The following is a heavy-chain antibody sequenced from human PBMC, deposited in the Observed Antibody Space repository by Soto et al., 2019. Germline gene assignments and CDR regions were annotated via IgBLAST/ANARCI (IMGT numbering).Heavy chain of an antibody. D-gene: IGHD4-17*01. J-gene: IGHJ2*01. V-gene: IGHV3-30-3*01. Sequence: QVQLVESGGGVVQPGRSLRLSCAASGFTFSSYAMHWVRQAPGKGLEWVAVISYDGSNKYYADSVKGRFTISRDNSKNKMDLQMNSMRAEDTAVYYCARERLVMVTTNWYFDLWGRGTLVTVSS. CDR2: ISYDGSNK. CDR3: ARERLVMVTTNWYFDL. CDR1: GFTFSSYA.